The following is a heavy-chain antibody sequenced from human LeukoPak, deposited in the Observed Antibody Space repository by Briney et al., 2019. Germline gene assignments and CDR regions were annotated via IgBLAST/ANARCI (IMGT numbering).Heavy chain of an antibody. CDR2: IGDAGT. Sequence: PGGSLRLSCAASGFTFNDLAMTWVRQAPGKGLEWVSSIGDAGTYYADSVKGRFTISRDNSKNMLYLQLNSLRAGDTAMYYCAKNLGPFDVRGQGTMVTVPS. D-gene: IGHD3-16*01. J-gene: IGHJ3*01. CDR1: GFTFNDLA. V-gene: IGHV3-23*03. CDR3: AKNLGPFDV.